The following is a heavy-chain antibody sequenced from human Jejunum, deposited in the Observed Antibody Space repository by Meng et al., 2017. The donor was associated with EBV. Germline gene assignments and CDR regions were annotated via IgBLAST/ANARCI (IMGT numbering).Heavy chain of an antibody. Sequence: VHLLEPGVGLVQPGGLLSLSCVVSGFTFRSYTMSWVRQAPGKGLEWVSSITSSDNEYYADSMRGRFTISRDNSKNTLYLQMNSLRDEDSAIYYCARGAVTTNGCLDCWGQGTLVTVSS. CDR2: ITSSDNE. D-gene: IGHD4-17*01. J-gene: IGHJ4*02. V-gene: IGHV3-23*01. CDR1: GFTFRSYT. CDR3: ARGAVTTNGCLDC.